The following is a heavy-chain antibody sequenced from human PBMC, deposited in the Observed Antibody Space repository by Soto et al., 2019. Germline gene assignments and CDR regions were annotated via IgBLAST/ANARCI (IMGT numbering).Heavy chain of an antibody. V-gene: IGHV3-33*01. D-gene: IGHD2-21*02. CDR2: IWYDGSNK. CDR3: ARTYCGGDCFDVVFDY. J-gene: IGHJ4*02. CDR1: GFTFSSYG. Sequence: PGGSLRLSCAASGFTFSSYGMHWVRQAPGKGLEWVAVIWYDGSNKYYADSVKGRFTISRDNSKNTLYLQMNSLRAEDTAVYYCARTYCGGDCFDVVFDYWGQGTLVTVSS.